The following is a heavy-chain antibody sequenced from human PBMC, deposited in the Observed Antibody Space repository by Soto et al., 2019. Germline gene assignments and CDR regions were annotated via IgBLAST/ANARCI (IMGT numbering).Heavy chain of an antibody. D-gene: IGHD5-12*01. J-gene: IGHJ6*03. CDR2: ISSSSSTI. CDR1: GFTFSSYS. Sequence: GGSLRLSCAASGFTFSSYSMNWVRQAPGKGLEWVSYISSSSSTIYYADSVKGRFTISRDNAKNSLYLQMNSLRAEDTAVYYCARAGLGDPATIPLSYYYYYMDVWGKGTTVTVSS. CDR3: ARAGLGDPATIPLSYYYYYMDV. V-gene: IGHV3-48*01.